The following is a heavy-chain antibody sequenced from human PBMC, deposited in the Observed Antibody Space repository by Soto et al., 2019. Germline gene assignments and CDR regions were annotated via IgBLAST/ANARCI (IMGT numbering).Heavy chain of an antibody. D-gene: IGHD1-1*01. CDR1: GFTFSSYA. V-gene: IGHV3-30-3*01. J-gene: IGHJ4*02. CDR2: ISYDGSNK. CDR3: ASDWVNDGPGNFDY. Sequence: QVQLVESGGGVVQPGRSLRLSCAASGFTFSSYAMHWVRQAPGKGLEWVAVISYDGSNKYYADYVKGRFTISRDNSKNTMNPEKNKLRAVDTAENDGASDWVNDGPGNFDYWGQGTLVTVSS.